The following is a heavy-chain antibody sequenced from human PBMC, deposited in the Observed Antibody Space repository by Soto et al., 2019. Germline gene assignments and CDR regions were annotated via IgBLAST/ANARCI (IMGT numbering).Heavy chain of an antibody. CDR3: ARDTTSITMPV. CDR1: GYTFSGYS. CDR2: NSSSSSYI. V-gene: IGHV3-21*01. D-gene: IGHD3-10*01. J-gene: IGHJ6*02. Sequence: GGSLRLSCAASGYTFSGYSVNWVRQAPGKGLEWVSSNSSSSSYIYYADSVKGRFTISRDNAKNSLYLQMNSLRAEDTAVYYCARDTTSITMPVWGQGTTVTVS.